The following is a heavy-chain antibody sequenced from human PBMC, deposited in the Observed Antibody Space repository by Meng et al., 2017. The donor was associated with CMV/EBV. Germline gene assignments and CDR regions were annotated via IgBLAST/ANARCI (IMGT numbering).Heavy chain of an antibody. CDR1: GGSVSSGSYY. V-gene: IGHV4-61*01. J-gene: IGHJ6*02. CDR2: IYYSGST. CDR3: ARDRGYSSSWRRGYYGMDV. D-gene: IGHD6-13*01. Sequence: ESLKISCPVSGGSVSSGSYYWSWIRQPPGKGLEWIGYIYYSGSTNYNPSLKSRVTISVDTSKNQFSLKLSSVTAADTAVYYCARDRGYSSSWRRGYYGMDVWGQGTTVTVSS.